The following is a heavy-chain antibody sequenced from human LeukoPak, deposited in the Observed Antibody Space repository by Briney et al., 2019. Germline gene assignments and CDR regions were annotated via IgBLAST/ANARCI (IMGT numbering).Heavy chain of an antibody. J-gene: IGHJ6*02. Sequence: SGGSLRLSCAVSGFIFDDYAMRWARQAPGKGLEWVSGITWGRDNLAYAASVKGRFTISRDNSKNTLYLQMNSLRAGDTAVYYCARGLIAAAGDYGMDVWGQGTTVTVSS. CDR3: ARGLIAAAGDYGMDV. CDR2: ITWGRDNL. CDR1: GFIFDDYA. D-gene: IGHD6-13*01. V-gene: IGHV3-9*01.